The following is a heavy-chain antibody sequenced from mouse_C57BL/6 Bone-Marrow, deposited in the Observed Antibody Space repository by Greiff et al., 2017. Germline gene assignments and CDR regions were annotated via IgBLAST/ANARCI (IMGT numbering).Heavy chain of an antibody. CDR1: GFTFSDYG. D-gene: IGHD1-1*01. Sequence: EVKLMESGGGLVKPGGSLKLSCAASGFTFSDYGMHWVRQAPEKGLEWVAYISSGSSTIYYADTVKGRFTISRDNAKNTLFLQMTSLRSEDTAMYDCARRGGRRRGNAMDYWGQGTSVTVSS. CDR2: ISSGSSTI. J-gene: IGHJ4*01. V-gene: IGHV5-17*01. CDR3: ARRGGRRRGNAMDY.